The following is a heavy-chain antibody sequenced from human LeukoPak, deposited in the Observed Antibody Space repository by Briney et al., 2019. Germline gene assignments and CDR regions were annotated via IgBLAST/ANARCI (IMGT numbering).Heavy chain of an antibody. J-gene: IGHJ6*02. CDR1: GYTFTSYY. Sequence: ASVKVSCKASGYTFTSYYMHWVRQAPGQGLEWMGIVNPSGGSTSYAQKLQGRVTMTRDTSTSTVYMELSSLRSEDTAVYYCARCQGITMVRGVIIPNYYYYGMDVWGQGTTVTVSS. D-gene: IGHD3-10*01. CDR3: ARCQGITMVRGVIIPNYYYYGMDV. CDR2: VNPSGGST. V-gene: IGHV1-46*01.